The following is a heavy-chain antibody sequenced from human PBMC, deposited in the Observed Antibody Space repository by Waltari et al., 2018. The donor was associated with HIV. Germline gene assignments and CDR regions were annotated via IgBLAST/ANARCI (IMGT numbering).Heavy chain of an antibody. CDR3: ASARETMRVDFDS. Sequence: QVQLVQSGAEVKKPGSSVKVSCKASGGAFSSYTINWVRKAPGQGLEWLGRIIPMSNTPNNAQRFQGRVTITADKSTSTASMQLTSLRSDDTAVYYCASARETMRVDFDSWGLGTLVTVSS. V-gene: IGHV1-69*08. CDR1: GGAFSSYT. J-gene: IGHJ4*02. CDR2: IIPMSNTP. D-gene: IGHD2-15*01.